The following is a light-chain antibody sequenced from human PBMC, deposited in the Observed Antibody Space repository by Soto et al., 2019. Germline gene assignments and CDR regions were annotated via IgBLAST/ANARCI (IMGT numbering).Light chain of an antibody. V-gene: IGLV1-51*01. J-gene: IGLJ2*01. Sequence: QSVLTQPPSVSAAPGQKVTISCSGSSSNIGKNYISWYQQLPGTAPKLLIYDNNKRPSGTPDRFSGSKSGTSATLGIAGLQTGDEAYYYCGTWDSSLSAGVFGGGTKLTVL. CDR1: SSNIGKNY. CDR2: DNN. CDR3: GTWDSSLSAGV.